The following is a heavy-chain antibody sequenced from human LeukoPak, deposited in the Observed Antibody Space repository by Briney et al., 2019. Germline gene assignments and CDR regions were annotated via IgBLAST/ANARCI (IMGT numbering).Heavy chain of an antibody. Sequence: ASVKVSCKASGYTFTSYAMNWVRQAPGQGLEWMGWINTNTGNPTYAQGFTGRFVFSLDTSVSTAYLQISSLKAEDTAVYYCARFGELELRQRYYYYYYMDVWGKGTTVTVSS. CDR1: GYTFTSYA. V-gene: IGHV7-4-1*02. CDR3: ARFGELELRQRYYYYYYMDV. J-gene: IGHJ6*03. CDR2: INTNTGNP. D-gene: IGHD1-7*01.